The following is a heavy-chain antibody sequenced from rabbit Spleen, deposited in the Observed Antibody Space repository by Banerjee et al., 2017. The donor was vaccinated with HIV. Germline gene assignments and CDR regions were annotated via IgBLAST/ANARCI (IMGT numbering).Heavy chain of an antibody. D-gene: IGHD6-1*01. V-gene: IGHV1S45*01. Sequence: QEQLVESGGDLVQPGASLTLTCTASGFDFSAYTFMCWVRQAPGKGLEWIACIDTGGRDFTYYATWAKGRFTISKTSSTTVTLQMTSLTVADTATYFCVREAGYGGYGDANLWGPGTLVTVS. CDR2: IDTGGRDFT. CDR1: GFDFSAYTF. J-gene: IGHJ4*01. CDR3: VREAGYGGYGDANL.